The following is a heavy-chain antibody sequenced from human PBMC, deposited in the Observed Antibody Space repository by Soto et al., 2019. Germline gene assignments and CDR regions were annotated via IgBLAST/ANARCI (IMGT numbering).Heavy chain of an antibody. Sequence: QITLKESGPTLVKPTQTLTLTCTFSGFSLSTSGVGVGWIRQPPGKALEWLALIYWDDDKRYSPSLTSRLTITEDTSKNQVVITMTNMHPGDTATYYCAHDLVVVANYGMDVWGQGTTVTVSS. V-gene: IGHV2-5*02. J-gene: IGHJ6*02. CDR2: IYWDDDK. CDR1: GFSLSTSGVG. CDR3: AHDLVVVANYGMDV. D-gene: IGHD2-15*01.